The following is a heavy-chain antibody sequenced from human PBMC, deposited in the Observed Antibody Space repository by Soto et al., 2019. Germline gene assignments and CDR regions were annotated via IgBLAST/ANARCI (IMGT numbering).Heavy chain of an antibody. CDR2: INPNSGGT. V-gene: IGHV1-2*04. J-gene: IGHJ3*02. D-gene: IGHD6-13*01. CDR1: GYTFTGYY. CDR3: ARDLGLQQLVGLGSPPAAFDI. Sequence: GASVKVSCKASGYTFTGYYMHWVRQAPGQGLEWMGWINPNSGGTNYAQKFQGWVTMTRDTSISTAYMELSRLRSDDTAVYYCARDLGLQQLVGLGSPPAAFDIWGQGTMVTVSS.